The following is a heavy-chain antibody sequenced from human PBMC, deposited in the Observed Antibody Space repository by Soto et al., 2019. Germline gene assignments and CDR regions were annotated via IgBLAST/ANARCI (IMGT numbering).Heavy chain of an antibody. CDR3: ARGWVGYVFFDY. CDR1: GFTFSSYG. D-gene: IGHD5-12*01. CDR2: IWYDGSNK. Sequence: QVQLVESGGGVVQPGRSLRLSCAASGFTFSSYGMHWVRQAPGKGLEWVAVIWYDGSNKYYADSVKGRFTISRDNSKNTLYLQMNSLRAEDTAVYYCARGWVGYVFFDYWGQGTLVTVSA. J-gene: IGHJ4*02. V-gene: IGHV3-33*01.